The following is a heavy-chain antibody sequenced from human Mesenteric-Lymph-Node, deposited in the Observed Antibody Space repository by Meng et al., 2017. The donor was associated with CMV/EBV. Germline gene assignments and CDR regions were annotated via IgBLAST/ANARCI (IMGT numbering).Heavy chain of an antibody. CDR3: ARACSSSSCYGNFDY. CDR2: MNPNSGNT. J-gene: IGHJ4*02. Sequence: SGYTFTSYDINWVRQATGQGLEWMGWMNPNSGNTGYAQKFQGRVTMSRNTSISTAYMELSSLRSEDTAVYYCARACSSSSCYGNFDYWGQGTLVTVSS. V-gene: IGHV1-8*01. CDR1: GYTFTSYD. D-gene: IGHD2-2*01.